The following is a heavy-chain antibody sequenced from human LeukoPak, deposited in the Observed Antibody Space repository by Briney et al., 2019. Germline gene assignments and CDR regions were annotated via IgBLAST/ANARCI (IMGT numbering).Heavy chain of an antibody. V-gene: IGHV3-23*01. Sequence: GGSLRLSCAASGFTFSSIAMAWVRQAPGKGLEWVSTIRSNGDTTYNADSVKGRFTISRDNSKNTLYLQLNSLRVEDTAIYYCAKGQELDDGVFDSWGQGTLVTVSS. CDR1: GFTFSSIA. CDR2: IRSNGDTT. J-gene: IGHJ4*02. CDR3: AKGQELDDGVFDS. D-gene: IGHD1-1*01.